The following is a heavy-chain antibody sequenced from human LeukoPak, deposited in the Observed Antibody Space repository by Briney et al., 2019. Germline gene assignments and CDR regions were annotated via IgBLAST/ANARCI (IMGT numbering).Heavy chain of an antibody. J-gene: IGHJ4*02. CDR1: GFTFDDYA. D-gene: IGHD6-13*01. CDR2: ISWNSGSI. Sequence: PGRSLRLSCAASGFTFDDYAMHWVRQAPGKGLEWVSGISWNSGSIGYADSVKGRFTISRDNAKNSLYLQMNSLRAEDTALYYCAKDKYSSSLYYFDYWGRGTLVTVSS. V-gene: IGHV3-9*01. CDR3: AKDKYSSSLYYFDY.